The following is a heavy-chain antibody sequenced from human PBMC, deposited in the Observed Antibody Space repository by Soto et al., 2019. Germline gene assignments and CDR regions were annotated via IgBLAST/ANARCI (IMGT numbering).Heavy chain of an antibody. D-gene: IGHD3-22*01. J-gene: IGHJ4*02. CDR3: ARDWTHYDSSGPGDY. Sequence: ASVKVSCKASGYTFTSYPMHWVRQAPGQGLEWMGWINAGNGDTKYSQKFQGRVTITRDTSANTAYMELSSLRSEDTAVYYCARDWTHYDSSGPGDYWGQGTLVTVSS. CDR2: INAGNGDT. CDR1: GYTFTSYP. V-gene: IGHV1-3*01.